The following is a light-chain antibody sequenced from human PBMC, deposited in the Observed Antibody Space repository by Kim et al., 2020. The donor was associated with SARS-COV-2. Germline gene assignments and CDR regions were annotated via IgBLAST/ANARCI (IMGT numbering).Light chain of an antibody. CDR3: LSYDTNNTV. V-gene: IGLV6-57*01. J-gene: IGLJ3*02. CDR1: SGSIASNY. Sequence: GKTVTIYCTRSSGSIASNYVQWYQQRPGSSPTTVIYEDNQRPSGVPDRFSGSIDSSSNSASLTISGLKTEDEAEYYCLSYDTNNTVFGGGTQLTVL. CDR2: EDN.